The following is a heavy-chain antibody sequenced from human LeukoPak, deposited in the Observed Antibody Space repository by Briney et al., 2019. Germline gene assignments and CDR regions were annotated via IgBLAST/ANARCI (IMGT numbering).Heavy chain of an antibody. D-gene: IGHD2-21*02. CDR3: ARRSSTAGIDN. CDR2: IYYSGST. J-gene: IGHJ4*02. Sequence: PSETLSLTCTVSGGSISSNSSFSGWIRQPPGKGLEWIGSIYYSGSTYYNPSLKSRVTMSVDTSKNQFFLKLSSVTAADTAVYYCARRSSTAGIDNWGQRTLVTVSS. CDR1: GGSISSNSSF. V-gene: IGHV4-39*01.